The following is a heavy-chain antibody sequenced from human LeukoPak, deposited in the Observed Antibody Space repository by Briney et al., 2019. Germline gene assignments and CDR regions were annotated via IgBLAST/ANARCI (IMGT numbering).Heavy chain of an antibody. Sequence: EASVKVSCKASGYTFTSYGINWVRQATGQGLEWMGWMNPNSGNTGYAQKFQGRVTMTRNTSISTAYMELSSLRSEDTAVYYCARGRHDPWYYYYYGMDVWGQGTTVTVSS. CDR1: GYTFTSYG. D-gene: IGHD3-3*01. CDR3: ARGRHDPWYYYYYGMDV. J-gene: IGHJ6*02. CDR2: MNPNSGNT. V-gene: IGHV1-8*02.